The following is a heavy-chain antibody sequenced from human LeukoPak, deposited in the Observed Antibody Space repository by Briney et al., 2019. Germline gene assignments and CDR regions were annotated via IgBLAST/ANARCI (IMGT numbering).Heavy chain of an antibody. Sequence: PGGSLRLSCAASGFTFSSYSMNWVRQAPGKGLEWVSYISSGSTIYYADSVKGRFTISRDNAKNSLYLQMNSLRAEDTAVYYCARDTSGSYGWGQGTLVTVSS. CDR3: ARDTSGSYG. D-gene: IGHD1-26*01. J-gene: IGHJ4*02. CDR2: ISSGSTI. V-gene: IGHV3-48*01. CDR1: GFTFSSYS.